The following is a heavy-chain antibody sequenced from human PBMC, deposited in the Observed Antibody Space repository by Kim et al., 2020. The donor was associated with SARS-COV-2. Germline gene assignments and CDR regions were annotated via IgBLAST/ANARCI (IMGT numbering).Heavy chain of an antibody. CDR2: IHYSGST. CDR3: ARDRSYFSY. D-gene: IGHD1-26*01. Sequence: SETLSLTCTVSGGSISSHYWSWIRQPPGKGLEWIGYIHYSGSTNYNPSLKSRVTISVDTSKNQFSLKLSSVTAADTAAYYCARDRSYFSYWGQGTLVTVS. CDR1: GGSISSHY. V-gene: IGHV4-59*11. J-gene: IGHJ4*02.